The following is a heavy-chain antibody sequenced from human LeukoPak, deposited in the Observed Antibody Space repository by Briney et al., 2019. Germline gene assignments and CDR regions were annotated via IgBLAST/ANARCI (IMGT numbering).Heavy chain of an antibody. CDR2: IWSDGTNT. V-gene: IGHV3-33*06. Sequence: GGSLRLSCAASGFMFTDYGMHWVRQAPGKGLEWVAVIWSDGTNTYYSDSVKGRFAISRDDSNDMVYLQMNRLRAEDTAIYYCAKDIQRGFDYINSLDYWGQGTLVTVSS. CDR3: AKDIQRGFDYINSLDY. D-gene: IGHD4-11*01. J-gene: IGHJ4*02. CDR1: GFMFTDYG.